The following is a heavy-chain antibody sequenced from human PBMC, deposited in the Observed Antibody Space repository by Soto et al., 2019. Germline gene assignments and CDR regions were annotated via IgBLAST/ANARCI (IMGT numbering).Heavy chain of an antibody. Sequence: GESLKISCKGSGYSFTSYWISWVRQMPGKGLEWMGRIDPSDSYTNYSPSLQGHVTISADKPISTAYLQWSSLKASDTAMYYCARHGVMVATGADYYYGMDVWGQGTTVTVSS. V-gene: IGHV5-10-1*01. CDR3: ARHGVMVATGADYYYGMDV. J-gene: IGHJ6*02. D-gene: IGHD5-12*01. CDR2: IDPSDSYT. CDR1: GYSFTSYW.